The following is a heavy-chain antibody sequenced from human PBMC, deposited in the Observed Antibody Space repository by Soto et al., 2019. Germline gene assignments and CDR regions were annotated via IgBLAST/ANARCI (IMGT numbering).Heavy chain of an antibody. CDR1: GFTFSSYS. CDR3: ARERDIVVVPAAMLSYYYYGMDV. CDR2: ISSSSSTI. D-gene: IGHD2-2*01. V-gene: IGHV3-48*02. Sequence: TGGSLRLSCAASGFTFSSYSMNWVRQAPGKGLEWVSYISSSSSTIYYADSVKGRFTISRDNAKNSLYLQMNSLRDGDTAVYYCARERDIVVVPAAMLSYYYYGMDVWGQGTTVTVSS. J-gene: IGHJ6*02.